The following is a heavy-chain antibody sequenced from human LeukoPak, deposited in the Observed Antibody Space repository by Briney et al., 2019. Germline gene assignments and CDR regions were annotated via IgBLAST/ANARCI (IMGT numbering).Heavy chain of an antibody. V-gene: IGHV3-23*01. Sequence: PGGSQRLSCAASGFTFRNYAMSWVRYAPGKGLDWVSFITGSGGSTYFADSVKGRFTISRDNAKNSLYLQMNSLRAEDTAVYYCASSRITIFGVVIGPPNYYYYMDVWGKGATVTVSS. CDR2: ITGSGGST. CDR3: ASSRITIFGVVIGPPNYYYYMDV. CDR1: GFTFRNYA. J-gene: IGHJ6*03. D-gene: IGHD3-3*01.